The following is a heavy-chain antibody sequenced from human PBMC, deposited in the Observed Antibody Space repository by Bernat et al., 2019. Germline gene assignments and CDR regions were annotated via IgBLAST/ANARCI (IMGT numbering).Heavy chain of an antibody. Sequence: QVQLVESGGGVVQPGGSLRLSCAASGFTFSSYGMHWVRQAPGKGLEWVAFIRYDGSNKCYADSVKGRFTISRDNSKNTLYLQMNSLRAEDTAVYYCAAPSCSGGSCYSGWRYYYYGMDVWGQGTTVTVSS. CDR1: GFTFSSYG. CDR2: IRYDGSNK. CDR3: AAPSCSGGSCYSGWRYYYYGMDV. V-gene: IGHV3-30*02. D-gene: IGHD2-15*01. J-gene: IGHJ6*02.